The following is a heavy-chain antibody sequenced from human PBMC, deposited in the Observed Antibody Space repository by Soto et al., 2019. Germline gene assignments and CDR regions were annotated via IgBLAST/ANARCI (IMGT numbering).Heavy chain of an antibody. CDR1: GRTFSTYA. Sequence: QVQLVQSGAEVKKPGSSVKVSCRASGRTFSTYAMAWLRQAPGQGLEWMGGILPVFGTADYAPKFQGRVTITADESTNTAYLELSSLTSEDTAVYYCARGHEYGGTSDACDIWGQGTMVTVSS. CDR2: ILPVFGTA. D-gene: IGHD4-17*01. J-gene: IGHJ3*02. V-gene: IGHV1-69*12. CDR3: ARGHEYGGTSDACDI.